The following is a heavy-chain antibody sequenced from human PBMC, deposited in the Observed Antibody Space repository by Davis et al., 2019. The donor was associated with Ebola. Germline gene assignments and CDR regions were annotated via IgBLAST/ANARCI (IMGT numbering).Heavy chain of an antibody. CDR2: INPNSGGT. D-gene: IGHD3-3*01. J-gene: IGHJ4*02. V-gene: IGHV1-2*02. Sequence: ASVKVSCKASGYTFTGYYMHWVRQAPGQGLEWMGWINPNSGGTNYAQKFQGRVTITRDTSISTAYMELSRLRSDDTAVYYCASSIFGVAWHNYWGQGTLVTVSS. CDR1: GYTFTGYY. CDR3: ASSIFGVAWHNY.